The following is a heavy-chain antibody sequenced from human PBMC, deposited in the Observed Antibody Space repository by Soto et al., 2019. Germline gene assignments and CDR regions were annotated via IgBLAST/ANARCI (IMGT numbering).Heavy chain of an antibody. J-gene: IGHJ5*02. CDR3: ARGVTRRRLPLVDL. V-gene: IGHV1-69*13. D-gene: IGHD5-18*01. CDR2: FSPIFGAP. CDR1: GDTFSSYS. Sequence: QVHLVQSGADVKKPGSSVKVSCNPSGDTFSSYSFSWVRQVPGQGLEWMGGFSPIFGAPNYAQKFLDRVTITDDRFKSTFYLVQCSLTSDNMPVYYWARGVTRRRLPLVDLWGQGTLVTVSS.